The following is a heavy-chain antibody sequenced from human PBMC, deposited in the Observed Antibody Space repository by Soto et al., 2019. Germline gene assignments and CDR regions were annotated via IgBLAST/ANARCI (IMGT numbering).Heavy chain of an antibody. D-gene: IGHD3-10*01. CDR1: GFSLTTRGVG. CDR3: AHVPGSGQLLYSYYYYMDV. Sequence: QITLKESGPTLVKPTQPLTLTCTFSGFSLTTRGVGVGWIRQPPGKALEWLALIYWDDDKRYSPSLKSRLTIIKDTSKNQVVLTLTNMDPVHTATYYCAHVPGSGQLLYSYYYYMDVWGKGATVAVS. CDR2: IYWDDDK. J-gene: IGHJ6*03. V-gene: IGHV2-5*02.